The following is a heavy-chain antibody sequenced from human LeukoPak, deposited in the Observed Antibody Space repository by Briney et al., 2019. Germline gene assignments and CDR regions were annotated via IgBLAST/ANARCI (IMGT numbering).Heavy chain of an antibody. J-gene: IGHJ3*02. V-gene: IGHV3-30*04. CDR3: ARRLRLGAFDI. Sequence: GGSLRLSCAASGFTFTNFAMHWVRQAPGKGLEWVAVISNDERNKYYADSVKGRFTISRDNAKNSLYLQMNSLRAEDTAVYYCARRLRLGAFDIRGQGTMVTVSS. CDR2: ISNDERNK. D-gene: IGHD5-12*01. CDR1: GFTFTNFA.